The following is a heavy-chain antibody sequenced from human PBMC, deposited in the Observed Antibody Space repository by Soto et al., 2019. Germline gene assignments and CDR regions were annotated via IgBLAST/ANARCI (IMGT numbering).Heavy chain of an antibody. Sequence: SLSLTCTVSGGSISSEGYYWSWFRQLPGKGLEWIGDIYYSGSTYYNPSLKSRLTISGDASKDQFSLKLGSVTAADTALYYCARGRGYSYGPYYFDFWGQGSLVIVSS. CDR1: GGSISSEGYY. J-gene: IGHJ4*02. D-gene: IGHD5-18*01. CDR3: ARGRGYSYGPYYFDF. V-gene: IGHV4-31*03. CDR2: IYYSGST.